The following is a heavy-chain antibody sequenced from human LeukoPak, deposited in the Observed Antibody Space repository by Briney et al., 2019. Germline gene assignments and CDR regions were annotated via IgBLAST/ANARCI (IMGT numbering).Heavy chain of an antibody. Sequence: GGSLRLSCAASGFASGFTFSTYEMNWVRQAPGKGLEWLSHISGSGATKYHADSVKGRFIISRDNAKNSLYLQMNSLSVEDTAIYYCARDESAYSYGYHWYFDLWGGGTLVTVSS. D-gene: IGHD5-18*01. CDR2: ISGSGATK. CDR1: GFTFSTYE. J-gene: IGHJ2*01. CDR3: ARDESAYSYGYHWYFDL. V-gene: IGHV3-48*03.